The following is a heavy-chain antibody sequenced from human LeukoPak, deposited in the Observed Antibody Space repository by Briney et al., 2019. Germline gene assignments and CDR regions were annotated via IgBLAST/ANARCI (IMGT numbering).Heavy chain of an antibody. J-gene: IGHJ5*02. CDR1: GGTFSSYA. CDR3: ASNTGDFCFDP. CDR2: INPNSGGT. V-gene: IGHV1-2*02. Sequence: ASVKVSCKASGGTFSSYAISWVRQAPGQGLEWMGWINPNSGGTNYAQKFQGRVTMTRDTSISTAYMELSRLRSDDTAVYYCASNTGDFCFDPWGQGTLVTVSS. D-gene: IGHD3-3*01.